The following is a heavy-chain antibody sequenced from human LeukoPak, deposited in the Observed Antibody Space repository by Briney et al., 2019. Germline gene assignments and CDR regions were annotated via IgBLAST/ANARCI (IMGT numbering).Heavy chain of an antibody. CDR2: ISSSSDYI. J-gene: IGHJ3*02. CDR3: ARAKIWSWQLVLVGSDAFDI. CDR1: GFSFSTYS. D-gene: IGHD6-13*01. Sequence: GGSLRLSCAASGFSFSTYSLNWVRQAPGKGLEWVSSISSSSDYIYYSDSVKGRFTISRDNAKNSLYLQMSSLRAEDTAVYYCARAKIWSWQLVLVGSDAFDIWGQGTMVTVSS. V-gene: IGHV3-21*01.